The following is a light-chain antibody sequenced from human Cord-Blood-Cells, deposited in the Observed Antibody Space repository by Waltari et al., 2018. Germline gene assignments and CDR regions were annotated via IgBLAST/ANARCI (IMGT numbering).Light chain of an antibody. CDR2: GAS. J-gene: IGKJ2*01. Sequence: EIVMTQSPATLSVSPVERPTLSCRASQSVSSNLAWYQQKPGQAPRLLIYGASTRATGIPARFSGSGSGTEFTLTISSLQSEDFAVYYCQQYNNWLYTFGQGTKLEIK. CDR1: QSVSSN. CDR3: QQYNNWLYT. V-gene: IGKV3-15*01.